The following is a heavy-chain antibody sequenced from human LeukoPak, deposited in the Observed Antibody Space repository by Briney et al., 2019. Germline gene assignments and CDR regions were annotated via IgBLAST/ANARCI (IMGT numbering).Heavy chain of an antibody. V-gene: IGHV3-23*01. CDR2: ISGSGGST. CDR1: GFTFSSYA. D-gene: IGHD6-13*01. J-gene: IGHJ4*02. Sequence: GGSLRLSCAASGFTFSSYAMSWVRQAPGKGLEWVSAISGSGGSTYYADSVKGRFTISRDNSKNTLYLQMNSLRAEDTAVYYCAREKETTGSSWFNAFDYWGQGTLVTVSS. CDR3: AREKETTGSSWFNAFDY.